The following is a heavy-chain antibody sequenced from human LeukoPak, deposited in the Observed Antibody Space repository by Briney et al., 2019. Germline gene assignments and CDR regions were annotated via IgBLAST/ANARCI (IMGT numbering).Heavy chain of an antibody. CDR2: ISTNGVNT. J-gene: IGHJ4*02. V-gene: IGHV3-23*01. Sequence: GGSLRLSCQTSGFTFGNYAMSWVRQAQGKELEWISAISTNGVNTYYADSVKGRFTISRDNSRHTLSLQMNGLRAEDTAVYYCARDTYGGFDYWGQGTLVTVSS. CDR3: ARDTYGGFDY. CDR1: GFTFGNYA. D-gene: IGHD3-10*01.